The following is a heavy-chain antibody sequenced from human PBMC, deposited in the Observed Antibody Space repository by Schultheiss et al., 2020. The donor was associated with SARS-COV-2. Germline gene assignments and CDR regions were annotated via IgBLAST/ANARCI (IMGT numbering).Heavy chain of an antibody. J-gene: IGHJ5*02. Sequence: GGSLRLSCAASGLSFFSQGMSWVRQAPGKGLEWIAHVSSSGRITNYADSVQGRFTISRDKAKTLLYLQMNSLRAEDTAVYYCARARGVEMATIGPWGQGTLVTVSS. CDR2: VSSSGRIT. V-gene: IGHV3-48*01. D-gene: IGHD5-24*01. CDR3: ARARGVEMATIGP. CDR1: GLSFFSQG.